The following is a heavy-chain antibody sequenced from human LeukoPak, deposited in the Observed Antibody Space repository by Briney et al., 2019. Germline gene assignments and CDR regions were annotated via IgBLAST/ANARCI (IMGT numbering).Heavy chain of an antibody. CDR3: ARHRGDSYYYGMDV. V-gene: IGHV4-59*08. CDR2: IYYSGST. Sequence: SETLSLTCTVSGGSISSYYWSWIRQPSGKGLEWIGYIYYSGSTNYNPSLKSRVTISVDTSKNQFSLRLSSVTAADTAVYYCARHRGDSYYYGMDVWGQGTTVTVSS. D-gene: IGHD3-10*01. CDR1: GGSISSYY. J-gene: IGHJ6*02.